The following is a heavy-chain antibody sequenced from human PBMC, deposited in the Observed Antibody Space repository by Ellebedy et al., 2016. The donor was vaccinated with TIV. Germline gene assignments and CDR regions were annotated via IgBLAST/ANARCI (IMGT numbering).Heavy chain of an antibody. J-gene: IGHJ4*02. CDR1: GDSISSSSYF. D-gene: IGHD4-17*01. CDR2: IYYSGST. CDR3: ARPLRSTVTTSIYFDY. Sequence: SETLSLXCSVSGDSISSSSYFWGWIRQPPGKGLDWIGIIYYSGSTYYNPSLNSRVTISMDTSKNQFSLNLSSVTAADTAVYYCARPLRSTVTTSIYFDYWGQGTLVTVSS. V-gene: IGHV4-39*01.